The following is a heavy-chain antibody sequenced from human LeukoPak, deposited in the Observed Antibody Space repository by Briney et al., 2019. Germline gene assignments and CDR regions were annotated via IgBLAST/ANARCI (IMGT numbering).Heavy chain of an antibody. Sequence: SVTVSCTASGCTFSSYAISWVRQAHGQGLEWMGGIIPIFGTANYAQKFQGRVTITADESTSTAYIVLSSLRSEATAVYYCEEEPLYNPKYSGMATIGYFYYWRQGTVVTVSS. CDR3: EEEPLYNPKYSGMATIGYFYY. J-gene: IGHJ4*02. CDR2: IIPIFGTA. D-gene: IGHD5-24*01. V-gene: IGHV1-69*13. CDR1: GCTFSSYA.